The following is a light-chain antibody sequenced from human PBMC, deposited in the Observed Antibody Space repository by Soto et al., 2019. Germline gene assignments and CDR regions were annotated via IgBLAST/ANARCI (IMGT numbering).Light chain of an antibody. V-gene: IGKV3-20*01. CDR2: GAS. Sequence: GETGRLCLISSQSVSSNSVAWFQQRSGQAPRLLIFGASSRATGIPDRFSGSGSGRDFTLTISGLEPEDFAVYYCQQYGSSPLISFGQGTRLEIK. CDR1: QSVSSNS. CDR3: QQYGSSPLIS. J-gene: IGKJ5*01.